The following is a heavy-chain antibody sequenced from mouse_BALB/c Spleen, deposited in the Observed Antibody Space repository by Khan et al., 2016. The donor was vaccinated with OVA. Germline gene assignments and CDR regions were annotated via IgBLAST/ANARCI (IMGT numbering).Heavy chain of an antibody. CDR1: GFSLTNYG. Sequence: QVRLQQSGPGLVAPSQNLSITCTISGFSLTNYGIHWVRQPPGKGLEWLVVIWSDGSTTYNSALNSRLTISKDNSKSQVFLKMNSLQTDDTAIYFCARQPYYHYNIMDYWGQGTSVTVSS. CDR3: ARQPYYHYNIMDY. J-gene: IGHJ4*01. D-gene: IGHD2-10*01. CDR2: IWSDGST. V-gene: IGHV2-6-1*01.